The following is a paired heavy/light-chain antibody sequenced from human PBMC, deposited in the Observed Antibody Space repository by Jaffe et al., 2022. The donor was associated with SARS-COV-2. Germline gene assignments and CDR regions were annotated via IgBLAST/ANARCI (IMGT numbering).Heavy chain of an antibody. J-gene: IGHJ4*02. CDR1: GFTFSSYA. CDR3: AKGAHYYDSSGLIDY. CDR2: ISGSGGST. V-gene: IGHV3-23*04. Sequence: EVLLVESGGGLVQPGGSLRLSCAASGFTFSSYAMSWVRQAPGKGLEWVSAISGSGGSTYYADSVKGRFTISRDNSKNTLYLQMNSLRAEDTAVYYCAKGAHYYDSSGLIDYWGQGTLVTVSS. D-gene: IGHD3-22*01.
Light chain of an antibody. V-gene: IGKV1-9*01. CDR1: QGISSH. CDR2: TAS. J-gene: IGKJ3*01. Sequence: DIQLTQSPSFLSASVGDRVTITCRASQGISSHLAWYQQKPGKAPKLLIYTASTLQSGVPSRFSGSGSGTEFTLTISSLQPEDFATYYCQHLNTFPPTFGPGTKVDIK. CDR3: QHLNTFPPT.